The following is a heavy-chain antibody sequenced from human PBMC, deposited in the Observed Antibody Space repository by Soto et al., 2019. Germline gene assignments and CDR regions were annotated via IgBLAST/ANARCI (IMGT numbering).Heavy chain of an antibody. CDR2: IYYSGST. CDR3: ARGVTIFGVVISYYYYGMDV. Sequence: QVQLQESGPGLVKPSQTLSLTCTVSGGSISSGDYYWSWIRQPPGKGLEWIGYIYYSGSTYYNPSLKRRVTISVDTSKNQFSLKLSSVTAADTAVYYCARGVTIFGVVISYYYYGMDVWGQGTTVTVSS. V-gene: IGHV4-30-4*01. D-gene: IGHD3-3*01. CDR1: GGSISSGDYY. J-gene: IGHJ6*02.